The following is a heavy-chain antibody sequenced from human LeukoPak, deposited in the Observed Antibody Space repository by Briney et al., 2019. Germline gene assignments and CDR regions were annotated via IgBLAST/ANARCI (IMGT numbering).Heavy chain of an antibody. CDR1: GFTFNNYW. J-gene: IGHJ6*02. V-gene: IGHV3-7*01. CDR3: ARVRFYEDV. Sequence: GGYLRLYCTASGFTFNNYWMSWVRQASGKGLEWVANIKQDGSEKYYVDSVRGRFTISRDNAKNSLFLQMNTLRAEDTAVYYCARVRFYEDVWGQGTTVTVSS. CDR2: IKQDGSEK. D-gene: IGHD3-3*01.